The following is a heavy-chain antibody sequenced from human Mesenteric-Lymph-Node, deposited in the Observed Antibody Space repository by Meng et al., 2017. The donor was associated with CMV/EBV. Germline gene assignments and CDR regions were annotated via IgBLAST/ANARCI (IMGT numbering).Heavy chain of an antibody. Sequence: ASVKVSCKASGYALTSHGITWVRQAPGQGLEWMGWISAYHGSTNYARKVRDRISVTTDASSSTAYMELRGLRSDDTAVYYCARSIGYCTSTSCSWELLDYWGQGTLVTVSS. V-gene: IGHV1-18*01. D-gene: IGHD2-2*01. CDR2: ISAYHGST. J-gene: IGHJ4*02. CDR1: GYALTSHG. CDR3: ARSIGYCTSTSCSWELLDY.